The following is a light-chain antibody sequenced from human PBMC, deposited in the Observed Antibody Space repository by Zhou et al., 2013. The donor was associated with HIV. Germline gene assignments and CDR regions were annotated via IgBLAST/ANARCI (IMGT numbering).Light chain of an antibody. CDR2: AAS. CDR1: QSISSY. Sequence: DIQMTQSPSSLSASVGDRVTITCRASQSISSYLNWYQQKPGKAPKLLIYAASSLQSGVPSRFSGRGSGTEFTFTINSLQPEDVATYYCQQHDILPYTFGLGTKLEIK. V-gene: IGKV1-33*01. CDR3: QQHDILPYT. J-gene: IGKJ2*01.